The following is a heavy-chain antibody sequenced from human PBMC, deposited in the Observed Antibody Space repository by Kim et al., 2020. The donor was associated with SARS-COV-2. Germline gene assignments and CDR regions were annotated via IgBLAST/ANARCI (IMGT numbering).Heavy chain of an antibody. CDR3: SRWWLTAPNWFSP. CDR1: GGSISTYF. J-gene: IGHJ5*02. D-gene: IGHD2-15*01. CDR2: IYNSGNT. Sequence: SETLSLTCTVSGGSISTYFWSWLRQPPGKGLEWIGQIYNSGNTNYNPSLKSRVSISVDTSKNQFSLNLTSVTAADTAVYYCSRWWLTAPNWFSPWGQGTLVTVSS. V-gene: IGHV4-59*12.